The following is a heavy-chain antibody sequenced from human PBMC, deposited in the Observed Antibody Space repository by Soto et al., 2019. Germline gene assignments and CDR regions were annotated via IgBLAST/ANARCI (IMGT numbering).Heavy chain of an antibody. CDR3: AVGGPTVTTFRGFDP. J-gene: IGHJ5*02. CDR1: GYSFTSYW. D-gene: IGHD4-17*01. CDR2: IYPGDSDT. V-gene: IGHV5-51*01. Sequence: PGESLKVSCKGSGYSFTSYWIGWVRPMPGKGLEWMGIIYPGDSDTRYSPSFQGQVTISADKSISTAYLQWSSLKASDTAMYYCAVGGPTVTTFRGFDPWGQGTLVTVSS.